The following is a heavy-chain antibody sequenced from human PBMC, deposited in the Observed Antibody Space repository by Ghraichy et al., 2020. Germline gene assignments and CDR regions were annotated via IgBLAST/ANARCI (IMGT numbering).Heavy chain of an antibody. CDR1: GYSISSGYY. Sequence: SETLALTCTVSGYSISSGYYWGWIRQPPGKGLEWIGSIYHSGSTYYNPSLKSRVTISVDTSKNQFSLKLSSVTAADTAVYYCARDQNYYDSSGYWFPYYYYYMDVWGKGTTVTVSS. CDR2: IYHSGST. V-gene: IGHV4-38-2*02. J-gene: IGHJ6*03. CDR3: ARDQNYYDSSGYWFPYYYYYMDV. D-gene: IGHD3-22*01.